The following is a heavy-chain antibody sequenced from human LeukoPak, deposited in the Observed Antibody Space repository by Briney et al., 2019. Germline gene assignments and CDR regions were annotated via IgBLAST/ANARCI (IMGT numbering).Heavy chain of an antibody. CDR3: ARVAIAVAGWNFDY. J-gene: IGHJ4*02. CDR2: IYYSGST. V-gene: IGHV4-59*01. D-gene: IGHD6-19*01. Sequence: SETLSLTCTVSGGSITSYYWSWIRRPPGKGLEWIGYIYYSGSTNYNPSLKSRVTISVDTSKNQFSLKLSSVTAADTAVYYCARVAIAVAGWNFDYWGQGTLVTVSS. CDR1: GGSITSYY.